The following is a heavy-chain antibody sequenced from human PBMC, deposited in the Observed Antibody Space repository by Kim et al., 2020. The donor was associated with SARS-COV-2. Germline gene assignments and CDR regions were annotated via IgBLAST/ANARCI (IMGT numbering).Heavy chain of an antibody. V-gene: IGHV3-23*01. CDR1: GFTFSNYA. Sequence: GGSLRLSCAASGFTFSNYAMGCVRQTPGKGLEWVAAITDSGGDTYYADSVKGRFTISRDNSKNTLYLQMNSLRAEDAAVYYCAKGSSASRPYYFDYWGQGTLVTVSS. CDR2: ITDSGGDT. CDR3: AKGSSASRPYYFDY. J-gene: IGHJ4*02.